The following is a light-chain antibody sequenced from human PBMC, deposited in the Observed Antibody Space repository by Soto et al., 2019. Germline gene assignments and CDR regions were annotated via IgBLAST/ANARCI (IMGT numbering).Light chain of an antibody. J-gene: IGLJ1*01. Sequence: QSVLTQPPSAAGSPGQSVTISCTGTSSDVGGYNYVSWYQQHPGKAPKLMIYEVSKRPSGVPDRFSGSKSGNTASLTVSALQAQAEALPYCTPYAGSNNSLYVFGTGTKVPLL. CDR2: EVS. CDR1: SSDVGGYNY. CDR3: TPYAGSNNSLYV. V-gene: IGLV2-8*01.